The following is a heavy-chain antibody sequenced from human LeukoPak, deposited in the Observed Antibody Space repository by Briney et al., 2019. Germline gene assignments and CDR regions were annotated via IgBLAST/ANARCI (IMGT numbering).Heavy chain of an antibody. CDR1: GGSISSSSYY. V-gene: IGHV4-61*01. J-gene: IGHJ4*02. CDR2: IDFNGNT. CDR3: VRWAGRFDY. D-gene: IGHD1-14*01. Sequence: SETLSLTCTVSGGSISSSSYYWSWIRQPPGKGLEWIGYIDFNGNTNYNPSLKSRVTISVDTSRNQFSLNLNSVTAADTAVYYCVRWAGRFDYWGQGTLVTVSS.